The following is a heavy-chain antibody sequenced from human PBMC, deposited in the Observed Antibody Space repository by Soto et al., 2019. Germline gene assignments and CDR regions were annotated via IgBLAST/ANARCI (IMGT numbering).Heavy chain of an antibody. CDR1: GFTFSDYY. V-gene: IGHV3-11*01. D-gene: IGHD3-16*01. Sequence: GGSLRLSCAASGFTFSDYYFTWIRQAPGQGLEWASYISFSGSTIYYADSVKGRFTISRDNAKNSLYLQMNNLRPEDTAVYYCAGGDSGSFDSWGQGTLVTVSS. CDR2: ISFSGSTI. CDR3: AGGDSGSFDS. J-gene: IGHJ4*02.